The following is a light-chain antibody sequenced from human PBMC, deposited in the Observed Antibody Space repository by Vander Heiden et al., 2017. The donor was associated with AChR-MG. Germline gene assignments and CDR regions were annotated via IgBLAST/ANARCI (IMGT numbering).Light chain of an antibody. J-gene: IGKJ4*02. V-gene: IGKV1-39*01. Sequence: DIQMTQSPSSLSASVGDRVTITCRASQNIGRYLTWYQQKPGKAPELLIYAAYSLQSGVPSRFSGSGSGTDFTLTISSLQREDVATYYCQQSHNFPLTFGGGTKVEIK. CDR2: AAY. CDR1: QNIGRY. CDR3: QQSHNFPLT.